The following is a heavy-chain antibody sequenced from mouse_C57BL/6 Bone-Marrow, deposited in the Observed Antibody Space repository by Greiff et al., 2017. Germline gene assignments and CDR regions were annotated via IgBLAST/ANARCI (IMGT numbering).Heavy chain of an antibody. Sequence: QVQLKESGAELVRPGASVKLSCKASGYTFTSYWMHWVKQRPGQGLEWIGEIDPSDSYTNYNQKFKGKSTLTVDKSSSTAYMQLSSLTSEDSAVYYCARSCARRYFDVWGTGTTVTVSS. CDR1: GYTFTSYW. D-gene: IGHD3-3*01. V-gene: IGHV1-69*01. CDR2: IDPSDSYT. J-gene: IGHJ1*03. CDR3: ARSCARRYFDV.